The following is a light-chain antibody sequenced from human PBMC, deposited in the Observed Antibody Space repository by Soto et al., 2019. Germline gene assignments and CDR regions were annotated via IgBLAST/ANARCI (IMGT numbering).Light chain of an antibody. CDR1: QSVSSY. J-gene: IGKJ4*02. CDR3: QQRGSWPLT. V-gene: IGKV3-11*01. CDR2: DAS. Sequence: EIVLTQSPATLSLSPGERATLSCRASQSVSSYLAWYQQKPGQAPRLLIYDASNRATGIPARFSGSGSGTDFTLTISSLEPEDFAIYYCQQRGSWPLTFGRGTKVEIK.